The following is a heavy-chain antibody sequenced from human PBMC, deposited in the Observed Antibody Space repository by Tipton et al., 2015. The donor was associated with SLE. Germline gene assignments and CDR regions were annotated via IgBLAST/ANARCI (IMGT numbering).Heavy chain of an antibody. CDR3: ASGLGGSSWTPDL. V-gene: IGHV3-30*02. CDR1: GFIFSNFG. Sequence: SLRLSCAVSGFIFSNFGMHWVRQAPGSGLEWVAFIRSDGSNKYYVDSVKGRFTISRDNVKNILYLQMDSLTSDDTAVYYCASGLGGSSWTPDLWGRGTGVAVAS. D-gene: IGHD6-13*01. CDR2: IRSDGSNK. J-gene: IGHJ2*01.